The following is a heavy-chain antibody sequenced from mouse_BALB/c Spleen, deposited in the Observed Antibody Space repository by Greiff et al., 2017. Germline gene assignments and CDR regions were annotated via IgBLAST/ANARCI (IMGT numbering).Heavy chain of an antibody. CDR2: ISNGGGST. D-gene: IGHD2-10*02. Sequence: EVHLVESGGGLVQPGGSLKLSCAASGFTFSSYTMSWVRQTPEKRLEWVAYISNGGGSTYYPDTVKGRFTISRDNAKNTLYLQMSSLKSEDTAMYYCARRGYGNYVGAMDYWGQGTSVTVSS. CDR1: GFTFSSYT. J-gene: IGHJ4*01. V-gene: IGHV5-12-2*01. CDR3: ARRGYGNYVGAMDY.